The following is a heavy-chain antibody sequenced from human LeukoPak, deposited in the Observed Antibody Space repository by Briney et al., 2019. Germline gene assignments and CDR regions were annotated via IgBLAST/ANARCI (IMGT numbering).Heavy chain of an antibody. D-gene: IGHD3-9*01. J-gene: IGHJ6*03. Sequence: GGSLRLSCAASGFTFSRYAMHWVRQAPGKGLEWVSVISYDGSNKDYADFVKGRFTISRDNSKGTLYLQMNSLRAEDTAVYYCARNGFYDILTGYQDYYYYYMDVWGKGTTVTVSS. CDR1: GFTFSRYA. CDR3: ARNGFYDILTGYQDYYYYYMDV. V-gene: IGHV3-30*04. CDR2: ISYDGSNK.